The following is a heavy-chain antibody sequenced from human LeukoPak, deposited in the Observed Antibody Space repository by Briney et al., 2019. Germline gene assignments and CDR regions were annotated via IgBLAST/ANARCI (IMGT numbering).Heavy chain of an antibody. CDR1: GYSISSGYY. J-gene: IGHJ4*02. Sequence: PSETLSLTCTVSGYSISSGYYWGWIRPPPGKGLEWIESMYHSGSTYYNPSLKSRVTMSVDTSKNQFSLKLSSVTAADTAVYYCARPLGYCSSTSCSYCFDYWGQGTLVTVSS. V-gene: IGHV4-38-2*02. CDR3: ARPLGYCSSTSCSYCFDY. CDR2: MYHSGST. D-gene: IGHD2-2*01.